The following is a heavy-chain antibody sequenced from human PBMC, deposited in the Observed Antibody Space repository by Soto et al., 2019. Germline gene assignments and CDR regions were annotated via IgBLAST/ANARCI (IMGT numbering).Heavy chain of an antibody. CDR2: ISGSGDTT. J-gene: IGHJ4*02. CDR3: AKGHPGGSCYSGLDC. Sequence: QSGRSLRRSCAASGFTLSTCATTCVCQAPGKGLEWVLCISGSGDTTYYADSVKGRFTISRDTSKNTVYLQMNSLRVDDTAVYYCAKGHPGGSCYSGLDCWGQGTLVTVSS. CDR1: GFTLSTCA. V-gene: IGHV3-23*01. D-gene: IGHD2-15*01.